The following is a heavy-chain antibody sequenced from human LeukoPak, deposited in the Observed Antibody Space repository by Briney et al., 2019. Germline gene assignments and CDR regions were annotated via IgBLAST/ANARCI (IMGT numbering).Heavy chain of an antibody. D-gene: IGHD5-24*01. Sequence: VASVKVSCKASGYTFTSYYMHWVQQAPGQGLEWMGIINPSGGSTSYAQKFQGRVTMTRDTSTSTVYMELSSLRSEDTAVYYCARAQMATSSGAAFDIWGQGTMVTVSS. V-gene: IGHV1-46*01. CDR1: GYTFTSYY. J-gene: IGHJ3*02. CDR3: ARAQMATSSGAAFDI. CDR2: INPSGGST.